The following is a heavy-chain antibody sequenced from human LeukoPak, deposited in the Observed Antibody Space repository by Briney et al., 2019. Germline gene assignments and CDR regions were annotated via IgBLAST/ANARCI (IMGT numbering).Heavy chain of an antibody. CDR3: AREGHSYGAFDY. J-gene: IGHJ4*02. D-gene: IGHD5-18*01. CDR1: GGSISSGGYS. V-gene: IGHV4-30-2*01. CDR2: IYHSGST. Sequence: PSETLSLTCAVSGGSISSGGYSWSWIRQPPGKGLEWIGYIYHSGSTYYNPSLKSRVTISVDRSKNQFSLKLSSVTAADTAVYYCAREGHSYGAFDYWGQGTLVTVSS.